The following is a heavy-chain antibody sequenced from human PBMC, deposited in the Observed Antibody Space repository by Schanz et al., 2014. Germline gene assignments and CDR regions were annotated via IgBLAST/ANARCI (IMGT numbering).Heavy chain of an antibody. J-gene: IGHJ4*02. CDR3: ARGGSGSHYRLDY. V-gene: IGHV3-74*02. CDR2: IKSDGSST. Sequence: EVQLVESGGGLVQPGGSLRLSCTASGFTFSDYWMSWVRQVPGKGLVWVSRIKSDGSSTSYADSVKGRFTISRDNAKNTLYLQMNSLRAEDTGLYFCARGGSGSHYRLDYWGQGTLXTVAS. CDR1: GFTFSDYW. D-gene: IGHD1-26*01.